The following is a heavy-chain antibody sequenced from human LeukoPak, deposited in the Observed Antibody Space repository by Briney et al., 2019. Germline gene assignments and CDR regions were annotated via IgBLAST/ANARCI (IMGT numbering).Heavy chain of an antibody. Sequence: TGGSLRLSCAASGFTFSSYWMSWVRQAPGKGLEWVANIKQDGSEKYYVDSVKGRFTISRDNAKNSLYLQMNSLRAEDTAVYYCARDALPFSNYAFGYWGQGTLVTVSS. CDR2: IKQDGSEK. J-gene: IGHJ4*02. V-gene: IGHV3-7*01. CDR3: ARDALPFSNYAFGY. D-gene: IGHD4-11*01. CDR1: GFTFSSYW.